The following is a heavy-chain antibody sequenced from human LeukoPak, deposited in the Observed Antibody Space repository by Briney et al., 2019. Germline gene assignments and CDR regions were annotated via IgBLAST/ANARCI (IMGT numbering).Heavy chain of an antibody. Sequence: GGSLRLSCTASGFTFGDYAMSWFRQAPGKGLEWVSYISSSGSTIYYADSVKGRFTISRDNAKNSLYLQMNSLRAEDTAVYYCARDNLGYMDVWGKGTTVTLSS. CDR3: ARDNLGYMDV. D-gene: IGHD7-27*01. CDR2: ISSSGSTI. CDR1: GFTFGDYA. V-gene: IGHV3-11*01. J-gene: IGHJ6*03.